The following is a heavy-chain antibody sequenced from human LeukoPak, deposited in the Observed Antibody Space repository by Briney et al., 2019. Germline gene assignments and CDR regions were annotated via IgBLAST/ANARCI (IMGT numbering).Heavy chain of an antibody. D-gene: IGHD2-15*01. CDR2: INPSGGST. Sequence: VKVSCKASGYTFTSYYMHWVRQAPGQGLEWMGIINPSGGSTSYAQKSQGRVTMTRDTSTSTVYMELSSLRSEDTAVYYCASPHCSGGSCPFDYWGQGTLVTVSS. CDR3: ASPHCSGGSCPFDY. V-gene: IGHV1-46*01. CDR1: GYTFTSYY. J-gene: IGHJ4*02.